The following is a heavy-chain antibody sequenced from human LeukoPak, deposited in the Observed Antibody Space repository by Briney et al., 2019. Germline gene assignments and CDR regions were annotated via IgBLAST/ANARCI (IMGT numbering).Heavy chain of an antibody. CDR2: ITTSGTTI. J-gene: IGHJ6*02. CDR1: GFTFSNAW. V-gene: IGHV3-11*04. Sequence: GGSLRLSCAASGFTFSNAWMSWVRQAPGKGLEWISYITTSGTTIYYADSVKGRFTISRDNAKKSLYLQMNSLRAEDTAVYYCARADSDCSGGSCKFYYGIDVWGQGTTVTVSS. D-gene: IGHD2-15*01. CDR3: ARADSDCSGGSCKFYYGIDV.